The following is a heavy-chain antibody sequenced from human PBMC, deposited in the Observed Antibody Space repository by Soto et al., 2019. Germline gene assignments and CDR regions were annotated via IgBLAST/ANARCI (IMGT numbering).Heavy chain of an antibody. CDR2: IYANGNA. CDR1: GGSFFSYY. CDR3: ARGVRDGYYGMDV. V-gene: IGHV4-4*07. Sequence: QAQLQESGPGLVKPSATLSLTCSVSGGSFFSYYWTWIRQPPGKGLEWIGRIYANGNANYNPSLKSRVTMSADTSKNQFSLRLRSVTAADTAVYYCARGVRDGYYGMDVWGPGATVTVSS. D-gene: IGHD3-16*02. J-gene: IGHJ6*02.